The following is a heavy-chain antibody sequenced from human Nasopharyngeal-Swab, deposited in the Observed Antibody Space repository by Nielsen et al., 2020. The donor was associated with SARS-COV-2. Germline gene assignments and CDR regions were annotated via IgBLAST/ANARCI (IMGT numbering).Heavy chain of an antibody. Sequence: GESLKISCAASGFTFSNYAMYWVRQAPGKGLEWVAVISYDGSSKFYADSVKGRFTISRDKSKNTLYLQMNSLRPEDTAVYSCASGGTAVATRYYGLDVWGQGTTVTVSS. CDR2: ISYDGSSK. V-gene: IGHV3-30*04. J-gene: IGHJ6*02. D-gene: IGHD6-19*01. CDR3: ASGGTAVATRYYGLDV. CDR1: GFTFSNYA.